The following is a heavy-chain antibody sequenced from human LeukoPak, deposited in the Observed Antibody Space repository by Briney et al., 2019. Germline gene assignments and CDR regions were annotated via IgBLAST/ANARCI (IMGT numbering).Heavy chain of an antibody. CDR1: GFTFSSCE. CDR3: ARDLKQGGQNYYYGMDV. CDR2: ISSGARTI. D-gene: IGHD3-16*01. Sequence: GGSLRLSCAASGFTFSSCEMNWVRQPPGKGVEWVSYISSGARTIYYADSVKGRFTISRDNAKNSLYLQMNSLRAEDTAVYYCARDLKQGGQNYYYGMDVWGQGTTVTVSS. J-gene: IGHJ6*02. V-gene: IGHV3-48*03.